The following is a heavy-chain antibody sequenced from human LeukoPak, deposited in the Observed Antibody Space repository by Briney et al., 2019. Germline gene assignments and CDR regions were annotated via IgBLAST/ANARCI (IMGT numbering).Heavy chain of an antibody. D-gene: IGHD3-22*01. CDR2: ISYDGSNK. CDR1: GFTFSSYA. J-gene: IGHJ6*02. V-gene: IGHV3-30-3*01. CDR3: ARGPPIVVVITYYYYYYGMDV. Sequence: PGGSLRLSCAASGFTFSSYAMHWVRQAPGKGLEWVAVISYDGSNKYYADSVKGRFTISRDSSKNTLYLQMNSLRAEDTAVYYCARGPPIVVVITYYYYYYGMDVWGQGTTVTVSS.